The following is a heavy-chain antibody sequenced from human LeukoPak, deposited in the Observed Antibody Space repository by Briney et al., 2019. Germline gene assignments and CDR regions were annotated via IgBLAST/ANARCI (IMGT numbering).Heavy chain of an antibody. CDR3: ASLLIHTHYFDY. J-gene: IGHJ4*02. CDR1: GGSISTSNYY. Sequence: SETLSLTCTVSGGSISTSNYYWGWIRQPPGKGLEWIGNIFYSGSTYYSPSLRSRVTISLDTSRNQFSLKLSSVTAADTAVYYCASLLIHTHYFDYWGQGTLVTVSS. V-gene: IGHV4-39*01. CDR2: IFYSGST.